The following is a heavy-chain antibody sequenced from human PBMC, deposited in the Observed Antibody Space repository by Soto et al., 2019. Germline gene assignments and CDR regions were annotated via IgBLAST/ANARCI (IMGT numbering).Heavy chain of an antibody. CDR2: VSGYNGNT. V-gene: IGHV1-18*01. Sequence: QVQLVQSGAEVKTLGASVKVSCKASGYTFTSYGVTWVRQAPGQGLEWMGWVSGYNGNTNYAQKFQDRVTMTTDTSTNTAYMELRSLRPDDTAVYYCARDLVVQTTTGGVDFWGQGTLVTVSS. D-gene: IGHD2-2*01. CDR3: ARDLVVQTTTGGVDF. J-gene: IGHJ4*02. CDR1: GYTFTSYG.